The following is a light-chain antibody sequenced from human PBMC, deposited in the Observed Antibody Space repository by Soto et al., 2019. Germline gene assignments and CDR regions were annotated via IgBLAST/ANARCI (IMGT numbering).Light chain of an antibody. CDR2: EGS. CDR3: CSYVRARNYV. V-gene: IGLV2-23*01. Sequence: QSVLSQPASVSWSPGHSITISCTGSVSDVGSFGPVSWYQQHPGQVPKLIIYEGSRRPSGVSSRFSGSKSGNTASLTISGLQAADEADYYCCSYVRARNYVFGTGTKVT. J-gene: IGLJ1*01. CDR1: VSDVGSFGP.